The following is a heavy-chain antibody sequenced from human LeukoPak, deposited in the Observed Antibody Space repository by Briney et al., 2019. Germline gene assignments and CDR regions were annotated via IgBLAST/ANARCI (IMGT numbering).Heavy chain of an antibody. CDR1: GGSISSYY. Sequence: PSETLSLTCTVSGGSISSYYWSWIRQPPGKGLEWIGYIYYSGGTNYNPSLKSRVTISVDTSKNQFSLKLSSVTAADTAVYYCARARYCSGGSCYWFDPWGQGTLVTVSS. V-gene: IGHV4-59*01. CDR2: IYYSGGT. CDR3: ARARYCSGGSCYWFDP. D-gene: IGHD2-15*01. J-gene: IGHJ5*02.